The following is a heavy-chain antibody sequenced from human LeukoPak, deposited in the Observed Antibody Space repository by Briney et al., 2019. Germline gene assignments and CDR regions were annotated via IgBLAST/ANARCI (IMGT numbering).Heavy chain of an antibody. CDR1: GGSISSGSYY. CDR3: ATSSGSYYY. CDR2: MYYSGST. J-gene: IGHJ4*02. Sequence: SETLSLTCIVSGGSISSGSYYWSWIRQPPGKGLEWIGSMYYSGSTYYNPSLKSRVTISVDTSKNQFSLKLSSVTAADTAVYYCATSSGSYYYWGQGTLVTVSS. D-gene: IGHD1-26*01. V-gene: IGHV4-39*01.